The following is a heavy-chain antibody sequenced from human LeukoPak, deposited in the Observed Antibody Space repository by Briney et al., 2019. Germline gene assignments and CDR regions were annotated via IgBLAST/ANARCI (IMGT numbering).Heavy chain of an antibody. V-gene: IGHV4-30-2*01. Sequence: SQTLSLTCAVSGGSISSGGYSWSWIRQPPGKGLEWIGYIYHSGSTYYNPSLKSRVTISVDRSKNQFSLKLSSVTAADTAVYYCARAAMRYYYGSGRPSRGMDVWGQGTTVTVSS. D-gene: IGHD3-10*01. CDR1: GGSISSGGYS. J-gene: IGHJ6*02. CDR3: ARAAMRYYYGSGRPSRGMDV. CDR2: IYHSGST.